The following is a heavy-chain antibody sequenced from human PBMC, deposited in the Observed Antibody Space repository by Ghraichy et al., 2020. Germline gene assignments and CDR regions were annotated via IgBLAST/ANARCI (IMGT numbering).Heavy chain of an antibody. CDR3: ALCSGGSCYRTWYFDY. V-gene: IGHV4-39*02. Sequence: SETLSLTCTVSGDSMTSRSYYWGWFRQPPGKGLEWIGSFYHGGNVYYKSSLRSRVTISADTSKKFFSLKLSSVTAADTAVYYCALCSGGSCYRTWYFDYWGQGTLVTVSS. CDR2: FYHGGNV. D-gene: IGHD2-15*01. CDR1: GDSMTSRSYY. J-gene: IGHJ4*02.